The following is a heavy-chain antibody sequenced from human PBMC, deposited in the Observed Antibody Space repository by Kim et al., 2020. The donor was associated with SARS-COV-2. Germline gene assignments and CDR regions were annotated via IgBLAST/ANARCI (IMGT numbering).Heavy chain of an antibody. Sequence: GGSLRLSCTASGFPFSRYAMHWVRQAPGKGLEWVAVIWSDGSKEYYRDSVKGRFTISRDNSKNTLYLQVHSLRVDDTAIYYCARGVYGDLGAAEYWGGGT. J-gene: IGHJ4*02. V-gene: IGHV3-33*01. CDR2: IWSDGSKE. CDR1: GFPFSRYA. D-gene: IGHD4-17*01. CDR3: ARGVYGDLGAAEY.